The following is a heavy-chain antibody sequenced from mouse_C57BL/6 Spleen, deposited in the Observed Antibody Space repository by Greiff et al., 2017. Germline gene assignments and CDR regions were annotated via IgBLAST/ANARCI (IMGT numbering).Heavy chain of an antibody. D-gene: IGHD3-2*02. CDR1: GYTFTSYW. J-gene: IGHJ4*01. CDR2: IYPSDSET. CDR3: ARQDSSGYGAMDD. Sequence: QVQLQQPGAELVRPGSSVKLSCKASGYTFTSYWQDWVKQRPGQGLEWIGNIYPSDSETHYNQKFKDKATLTVDKSSSTAYMQLSSLTSEDSAVYYCARQDSSGYGAMDDWGQGTSVTVSS. V-gene: IGHV1-61*01.